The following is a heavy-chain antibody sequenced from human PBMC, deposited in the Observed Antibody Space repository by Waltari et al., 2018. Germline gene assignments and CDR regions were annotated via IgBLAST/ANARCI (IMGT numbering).Heavy chain of an antibody. CDR2: IYHSGST. CDR1: GGSISSGGYS. Sequence: QLQLQESGSGLVKPSQTLSLTCAVSGGSISSGGYSWSWIRQPPGKGLEWIGYIYHSGSTYYNPSLKSRVTISVDRSKNQFSLKLSSVTAADTAVYYCARALYSGSYFAPYYYYMDVWGKGTTVTVSS. CDR3: ARALYSGSYFAPYYYYMDV. J-gene: IGHJ6*03. V-gene: IGHV4-30-2*01. D-gene: IGHD1-26*01.